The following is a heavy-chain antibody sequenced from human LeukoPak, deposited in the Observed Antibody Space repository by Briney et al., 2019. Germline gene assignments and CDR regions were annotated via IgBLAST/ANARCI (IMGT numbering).Heavy chain of an antibody. CDR3: ARGDRYTAIGE. J-gene: IGHJ4*02. CDR1: GYTFTSHY. V-gene: IGHV1-46*01. D-gene: IGHD2-2*02. Sequence: ASVKVSCKASGYTFTSHYMHWVRQAPGQGLEWMGIINPTSGSASYAQKFQGRVTMTRDTSTSTVYMELSSLRSEDTAVYYCARGDRYTAIGEWGQGTLVTVSS. CDR2: INPTSGSA.